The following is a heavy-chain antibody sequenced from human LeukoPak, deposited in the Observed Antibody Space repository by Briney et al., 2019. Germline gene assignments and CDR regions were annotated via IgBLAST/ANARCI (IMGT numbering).Heavy chain of an antibody. V-gene: IGHV4-39*07. CDR2: FYSSGST. CDR1: GDPLNDNLYY. J-gene: IGHJ4*02. D-gene: IGHD6-19*01. CDR3: ERDGRFDSACFDS. Sequence: SETLSLSCNVSGDPLNDNLYYWGWIRQSPGKGLEWIGAFYSSGSTSSHSSLKSRVTISADTSRTQLSLKLDSVTDTDTAVYYCERDGRFDSACFDSWGPGILVTVSS.